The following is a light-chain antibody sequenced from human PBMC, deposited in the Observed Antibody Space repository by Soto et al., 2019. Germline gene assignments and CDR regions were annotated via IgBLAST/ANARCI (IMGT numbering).Light chain of an antibody. Sequence: QSVLTQPGSVSGSPGQSVTISCTGTSSDVGGYNYVSWYQQHPGKAPKLMIYDVSKRPSGVPDRFSGSKSGNTASLTISGLQAEDEADYYCCSYAGSYTHYVFGTGTKVTVL. CDR3: CSYAGSYTHYV. CDR2: DVS. V-gene: IGLV2-11*01. CDR1: SSDVGGYNY. J-gene: IGLJ1*01.